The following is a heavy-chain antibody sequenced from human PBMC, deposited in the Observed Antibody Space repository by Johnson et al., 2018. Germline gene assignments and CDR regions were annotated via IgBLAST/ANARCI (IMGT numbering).Heavy chain of an antibody. CDR2: ISYDGSRK. D-gene: IGHD3-3*01. CDR1: GFIFTNQG. Sequence: QLVESGGGVVQPGRSLRLSCAASGFIFTNQGIHWVRQAPGKGLEWVALISYDGSRKYYADSVQGRFTISRDNSKNTLYLQMNSLRPEDTAVYYCAKESGGLGKPLFDFWGQGTLVTVST. CDR3: AKESGGLGKPLFDF. V-gene: IGHV3-30*18. J-gene: IGHJ4*02.